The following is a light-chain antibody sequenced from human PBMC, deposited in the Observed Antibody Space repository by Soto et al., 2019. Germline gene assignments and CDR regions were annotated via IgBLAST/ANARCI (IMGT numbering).Light chain of an antibody. CDR1: QNVNNW. Sequence: DIQMTQSPSTLSASVGDSVTITCRASQNVNNWVAWYQQKPGKAPRFLIYDASSLESGVPSRFSGSGSGTDFTLTISSLQPDYFATYYCQRYNSYSRTFGQGTKVEIK. J-gene: IGKJ1*01. CDR3: QRYNSYSRT. V-gene: IGKV1-5*01. CDR2: DAS.